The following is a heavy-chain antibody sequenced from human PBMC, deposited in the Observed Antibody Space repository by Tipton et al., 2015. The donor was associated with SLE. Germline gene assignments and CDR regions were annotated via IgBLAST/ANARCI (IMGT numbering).Heavy chain of an antibody. CDR3: ARISVDTTMAQRVDYGMDV. D-gene: IGHD5-18*01. V-gene: IGHV4-59*01. CDR2: IFYTGST. J-gene: IGHJ6*02. CDR1: GGSISGYY. Sequence: TLSLTCTVSGGSISGYYWSWIRQPPGKGLEWIGSIFYTGSTTYNPSLKSRLTMSVDTPKNQFSLKLTSVTAADTAVYYCARISVDTTMAQRVDYGMDVWGQGTTVTVSS.